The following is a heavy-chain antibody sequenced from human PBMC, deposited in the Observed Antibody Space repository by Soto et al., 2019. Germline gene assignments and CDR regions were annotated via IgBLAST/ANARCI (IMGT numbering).Heavy chain of an antibody. CDR2: IWYDGGNK. D-gene: IGHD4-17*01. CDR1: GFTFSSYG. J-gene: IGHJ2*01. Sequence: QVQLVESGGGVVQPGRSLRLSCAASGFTFSSYGMHWVRQAPGKGLEWVAVIWYDGGNKYYADSVKGRFTISRDNSKNALYLQINGLRAEDTAVYYCARDQHGGHSRSWYFDLWGRGALVTVSS. V-gene: IGHV3-33*01. CDR3: ARDQHGGHSRSWYFDL.